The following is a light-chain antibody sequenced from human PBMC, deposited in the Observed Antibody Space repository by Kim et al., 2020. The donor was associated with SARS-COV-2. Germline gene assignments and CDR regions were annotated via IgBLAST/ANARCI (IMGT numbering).Light chain of an antibody. CDR3: QQSGNSPCP. CDR1: QSPNSNY. CDR2: GTR. V-gene: IGKV3-20*01. J-gene: IGKJ1*01. Sequence: PGERPHLSRRPRQSPNSNYVAWQQQKPGQAPRLLIDGTRSRANGIPDRISGRGSGTDFHLTISRLEPEDSAVYSCQQSGNSPCPFCQGTKVDI.